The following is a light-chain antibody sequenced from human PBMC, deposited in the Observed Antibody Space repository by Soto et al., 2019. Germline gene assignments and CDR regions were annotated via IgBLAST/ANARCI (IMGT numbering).Light chain of an antibody. CDR3: QQRGNWPPIT. CDR2: DAS. CDR1: QSVSSY. J-gene: IGKJ5*01. Sequence: EIVLTQSPATLSLSPGERATLPCRASQSVSSYLAWYQQKPGQAPRLLIYDASNRATGIPARFSGSGSGTDFTLTISSLEPEDFAVYYCQQRGNWPPITFGQGTRLEI. V-gene: IGKV3-11*01.